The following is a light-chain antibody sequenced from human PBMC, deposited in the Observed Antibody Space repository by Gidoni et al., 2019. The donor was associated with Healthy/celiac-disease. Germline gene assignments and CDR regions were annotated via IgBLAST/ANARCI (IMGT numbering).Light chain of an antibody. J-gene: IGKJ2*01. CDR3: QQYYSTPPT. Sequence: DIVMTQAPDSLAVSLGESATINCKSSQSVLYSSNNKNYLAWYQQKPGQPPKLLIYGASTRESGVPDRFSGSGSGTDFTLTISSLQAEDVAVYYCQQYYSTPPTFGQGTKLEIK. CDR1: QSVLYSSNNKNY. CDR2: GAS. V-gene: IGKV4-1*01.